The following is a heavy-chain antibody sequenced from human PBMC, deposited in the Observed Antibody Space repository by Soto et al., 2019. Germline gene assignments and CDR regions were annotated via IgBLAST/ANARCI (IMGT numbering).Heavy chain of an antibody. J-gene: IGHJ6*02. D-gene: IGHD2-15*01. Sequence: QVQLVQSGAEVKKPGSSVKVSCKASGGTFSSYAISWVRQAPGQGLEWMGGIIPIFGTANYAQKFQGRVTITAAESTSTAYMELSSLRAEDTAVYYCARALGYCSGGSCYPPGYCGMDVWGQGTTVTVSS. CDR3: ARALGYCSGGSCYPPGYCGMDV. V-gene: IGHV1-69*01. CDR2: IIPIFGTA. CDR1: GGTFSSYA.